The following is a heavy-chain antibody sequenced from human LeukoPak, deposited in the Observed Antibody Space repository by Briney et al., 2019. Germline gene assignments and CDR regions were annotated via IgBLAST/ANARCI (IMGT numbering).Heavy chain of an antibody. CDR1: GFTFSDYW. CDR2: INTDTRGT. CDR3: ARAVAERGWAENFDY. V-gene: IGHV3-74*01. Sequence: GGSLRLSCAASGFTFSDYWMHWVRQAPGKGLVWVSIINTDTRGTYYADSVKGRFTISRDNAKNTLYLQMNSLRAEDTAVYYCARAVAERGWAENFDYWGQGTLVTVSS. J-gene: IGHJ4*02. D-gene: IGHD1-1*01.